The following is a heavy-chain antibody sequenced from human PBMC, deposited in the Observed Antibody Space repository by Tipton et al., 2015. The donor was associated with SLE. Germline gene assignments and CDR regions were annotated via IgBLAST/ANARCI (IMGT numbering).Heavy chain of an antibody. D-gene: IGHD7-27*01. CDR2: IYYSGST. J-gene: IGHJ3*02. V-gene: IGHV4-61*05. CDR1: GGSISSSSYY. Sequence: TLSLTCTVSGGSISSSSYYWGWIRQPPGKGLELIGYIYYSGSTYYNPSLKSRVTISVDTSKNQFSLKLSSVTAADTAVYYCARGGGNWGFAFDIWGQGTMVTVSS. CDR3: ARGGGNWGFAFDI.